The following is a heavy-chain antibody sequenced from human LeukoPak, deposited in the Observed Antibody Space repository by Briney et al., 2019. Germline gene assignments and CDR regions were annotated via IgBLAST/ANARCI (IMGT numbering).Heavy chain of an antibody. D-gene: IGHD6-13*01. V-gene: IGHV3-53*01. J-gene: IGHJ3*02. CDR1: GFTVSSNY. CDR3: ARVSSSNPKSWGAFDI. CDR2: IYSGGST. Sequence: PGGSLRLSCAASGFTVSSNYMSWVRQAPGKGLEWVSVIYSGGSTYYADSVKGRFTISRDNSKNTLYLQMNSLRAEDTAVYYCARVSSSNPKSWGAFDIWGQGTMVTVSS.